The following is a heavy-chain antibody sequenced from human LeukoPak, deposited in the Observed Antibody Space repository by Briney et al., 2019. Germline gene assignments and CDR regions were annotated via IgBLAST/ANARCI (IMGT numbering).Heavy chain of an antibody. J-gene: IGHJ4*02. D-gene: IGHD5-12*01. CDR1: GYTFTSYA. CDR3: ARSVFGSGYGHTLGY. Sequence: GASVKVSCKASGYTFTSYAISWVRQAPGQGLEWMGRIIPILGIANYAQKFQGRVTITADKSTSTAYMELSSLRSEDTAVYYCARSVFGSGYGHTLGYWGQGTLVTVSS. V-gene: IGHV1-69*04. CDR2: IIPILGIA.